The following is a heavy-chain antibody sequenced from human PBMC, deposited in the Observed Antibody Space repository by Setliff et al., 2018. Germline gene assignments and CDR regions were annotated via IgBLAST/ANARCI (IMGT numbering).Heavy chain of an antibody. CDR1: GGTFSSYG. CDR2: TIPMFGST. Sequence: SVKVSCKASGGTFSSYGISWVRQAPGQGLEWMGGTIPMFGSTKYAQKFQDRVTITTDESTSTAYMELNSLTSDDTAVYYCVRGPGPSVVVAIPFDHWGQGSLVTVSS. J-gene: IGHJ4*02. V-gene: IGHV1-69*05. D-gene: IGHD5-12*01. CDR3: VRGPGPSVVVAIPFDH.